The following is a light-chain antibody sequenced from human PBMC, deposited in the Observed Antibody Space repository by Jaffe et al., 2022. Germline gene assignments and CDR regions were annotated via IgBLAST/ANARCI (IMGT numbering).Light chain of an antibody. CDR3: QQYGYASLT. CDR2: DSS. CDR1: QTVTRNY. J-gene: IGKJ4*01. Sequence: IVLTQSPGMLSLSPGDSATLSCRASQTVTRNYLAWYQQIPGQAPRLLIYDSSIRATGIPDRFSGSGSGTDFTLRINRLEPEDFAVYYCQQYGYASLTFGGGTKVEI. V-gene: IGKV3-20*01.